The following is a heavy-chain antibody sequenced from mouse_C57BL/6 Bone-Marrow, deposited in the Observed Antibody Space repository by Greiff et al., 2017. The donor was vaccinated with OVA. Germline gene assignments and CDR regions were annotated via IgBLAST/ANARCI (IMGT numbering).Heavy chain of an antibody. D-gene: IGHD3-2*02. CDR3: ARNCRLRLRGYYYAMDY. CDR1: GFSLTSYG. V-gene: IGHV2-2*01. J-gene: IGHJ4*01. CDR2: IWSGGST. Sequence: VQRVESGPGLVQPSQSLSITCTVSGFSLTSYGVHWVRQSPGKGLEWLGVIWSGGSTDYNAAFISRLSISKDNSKSQVFFKMNSLQADDTAIYYCARNCRLRLRGYYYAMDYWGQGTSVTVSS.